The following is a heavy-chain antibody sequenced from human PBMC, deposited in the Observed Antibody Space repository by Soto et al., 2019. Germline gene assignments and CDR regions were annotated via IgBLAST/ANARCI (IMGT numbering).Heavy chain of an antibody. J-gene: IGHJ6*02. Sequence: SVKGSCKASGGTFSSYAISWVRQAPGQGLEWMGGIIPIFGTANYAQKFQGRVTITADESTSTAYMELSSLRSEDTAVYYCAVKARGYSYGHYWYGMDVWGQGTTVTVSS. V-gene: IGHV1-69*13. CDR2: IIPIFGTA. CDR1: GGTFSSYA. CDR3: AVKARGYSYGHYWYGMDV. D-gene: IGHD5-18*01.